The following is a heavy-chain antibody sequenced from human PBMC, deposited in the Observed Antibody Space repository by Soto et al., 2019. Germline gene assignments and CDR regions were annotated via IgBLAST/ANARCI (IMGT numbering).Heavy chain of an antibody. CDR3: ARVGVSRSSSWSRGDYGMDV. CDR1: GYTFTSYD. Sequence: QVQLVQSGAEVKKPGASGKVSCKASGYTFTSYDINWVRQATGQGLEGMGWMNPNSGNTGYEQKFQGRVTMTRTTSLSTAYMELSRLRSEDTAVYYCARVGVSRSSSWSRGDYGMDVWGQGTTVTVSS. CDR2: MNPNSGNT. J-gene: IGHJ6*02. D-gene: IGHD6-13*01. V-gene: IGHV1-8*01.